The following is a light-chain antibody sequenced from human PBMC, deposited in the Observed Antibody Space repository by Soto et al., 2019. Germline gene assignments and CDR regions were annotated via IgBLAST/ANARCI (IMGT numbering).Light chain of an antibody. CDR2: DVS. Sequence: QSALTQPASVSGSPGQSITISCTGTSSDIGGLNFVSWFQQHPGTAPKLIIYDVSNRPSGVSNRFSGSKSGNTASLIISGLQAEDEADYYCSSYTSAIPRIFGGGTKLTVL. J-gene: IGLJ2*01. V-gene: IGLV2-14*01. CDR3: SSYTSAIPRI. CDR1: SSDIGGLNF.